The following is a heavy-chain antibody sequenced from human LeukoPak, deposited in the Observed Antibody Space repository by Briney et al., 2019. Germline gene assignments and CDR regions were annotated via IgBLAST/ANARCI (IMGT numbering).Heavy chain of an antibody. CDR3: ATKWELLGFFDY. D-gene: IGHD1-26*01. Sequence: SETLSLTCTVSGGSISSSSYYWGWIRQPPGKGLEWIGSIYYSGSTYYNPSLKSRVTISVDTSKNQFSLKLSSVTAADTAVYYCATKWELLGFFDYWGQGTLVTVSS. V-gene: IGHV4-39*01. CDR1: GGSISSSSYY. J-gene: IGHJ4*02. CDR2: IYYSGST.